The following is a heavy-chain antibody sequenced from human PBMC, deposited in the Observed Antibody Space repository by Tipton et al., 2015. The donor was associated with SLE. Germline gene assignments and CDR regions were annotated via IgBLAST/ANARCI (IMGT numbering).Heavy chain of an antibody. D-gene: IGHD3-9*01. Sequence: LRLSCTVSGGSLNNHFCSWIRQSAGKGLEWIGRVSPSGGTNYNPSLKSRVTMSVDTSRNQFSLNLSSLTAADTAVYFCARDKWGEYTASTGYFWSFDPWGQGISVTVSS. CDR3: ARDKWGEYTASTGYFWSFDP. CDR1: GGSLNNHF. CDR2: VSPSGGT. V-gene: IGHV4-4*07. J-gene: IGHJ5*02.